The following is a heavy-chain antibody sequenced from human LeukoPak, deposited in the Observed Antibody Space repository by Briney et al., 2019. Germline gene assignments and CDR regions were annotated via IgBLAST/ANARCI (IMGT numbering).Heavy chain of an antibody. J-gene: IGHJ6*03. V-gene: IGHV1-8*03. CDR3: ARGPVEYSSSSGYYYYMDV. D-gene: IGHD6-6*01. Sequence: ASVKVSCKASGYTFTRSDINWVRQATGQGLEWMGWMNPNRGNTGCAQTFQGRVTITRNTSISTAYMELSSLRSEDTAVYYCARGPVEYSSSSGYYYYMDVWGKGTTVTVSS. CDR2: MNPNRGNT. CDR1: GYTFTRSD.